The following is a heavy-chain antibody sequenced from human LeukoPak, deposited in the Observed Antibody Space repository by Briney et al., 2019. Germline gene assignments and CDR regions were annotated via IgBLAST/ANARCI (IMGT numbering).Heavy chain of an antibody. V-gene: IGHV1-58*02. CDR2: IVVGSGNT. CDR1: VFTFTSSA. J-gene: IGHJ3*02. Sequence: GTSVKVSCKASVFTFTSSAMQWVRQARGQRLEWIGWIVVGSGNTNYAQKFQERVTITRDMSTSTAYMELSSLRSEDAAVYYCAHAYYYDSSGYDDAYDIWGQGTMVTVSS. D-gene: IGHD3-22*01. CDR3: AHAYYYDSSGYDDAYDI.